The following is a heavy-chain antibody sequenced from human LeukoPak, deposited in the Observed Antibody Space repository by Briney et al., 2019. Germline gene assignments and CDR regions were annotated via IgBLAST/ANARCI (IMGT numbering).Heavy chain of an antibody. CDR1: GFTFTDYA. Sequence: PGGSLRLSCAASGFTFTDYAMSWVRQAPEKGLEWISTSSDNGGETYYADSVKGRFAISRDNSKNTLFLQMNSLRAEDSAVYYCATDRERDPSVYYLVGGQGTLITVSS. CDR2: SSDNGGET. J-gene: IGHJ4*02. V-gene: IGHV3-23*01. CDR3: ATDRERDPSVYYLV. D-gene: IGHD3-22*01.